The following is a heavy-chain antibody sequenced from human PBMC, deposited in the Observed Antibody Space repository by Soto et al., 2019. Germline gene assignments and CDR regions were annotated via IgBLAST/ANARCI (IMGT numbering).Heavy chain of an antibody. V-gene: IGHV3-74*01. CDR3: ARGASDFRSGYHPYYYYGTAA. Sequence: PGGSLRPCSAASEFTFSDYWMHVVRQAPGKRLLWVSHIKSDGYSTTYAASVKGRFTNTRDNAQNTLFLPMNSLRVEDTAVYYCARGASDFRSGYHPYYYYGTAARGQGTTV. J-gene: IGHJ6*01. CDR2: IKSDGYST. D-gene: IGHD3-3*01. CDR1: EFTFSDYW.